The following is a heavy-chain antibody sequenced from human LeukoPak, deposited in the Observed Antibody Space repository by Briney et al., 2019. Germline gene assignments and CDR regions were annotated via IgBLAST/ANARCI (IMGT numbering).Heavy chain of an antibody. Sequence: GGSLRLSCAASGFTFTSYSMNWVRQAPGKGLEWLSYISIGSSTIYYADSVKGRFTISRDNAKNSLYLQMNSLRAEGTAVYYCARTIAAADTRWFDPWGQGTLVTVSS. V-gene: IGHV3-48*01. CDR1: GFTFTSYS. J-gene: IGHJ5*02. CDR2: ISIGSSTI. D-gene: IGHD6-13*01. CDR3: ARTIAAADTRWFDP.